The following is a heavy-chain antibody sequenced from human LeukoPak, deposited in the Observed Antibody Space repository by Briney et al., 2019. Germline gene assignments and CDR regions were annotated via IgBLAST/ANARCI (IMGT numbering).Heavy chain of an antibody. J-gene: IGHJ4*02. CDR1: GFTFSSYG. CDR2: IWYDGSNK. V-gene: IGHV3-33*06. Sequence: GGSLRLSCAASGFTFSSYGMHWVRQAPGKGLEWVAVIWYDGSNKYYADSVKGRFTISRDNSKNTLYLQMNSLRAEDTAVYYCAKEPLGITIFGVVLYFDYWGQGTLVTVSS. D-gene: IGHD3-3*01. CDR3: AKEPLGITIFGVVLYFDY.